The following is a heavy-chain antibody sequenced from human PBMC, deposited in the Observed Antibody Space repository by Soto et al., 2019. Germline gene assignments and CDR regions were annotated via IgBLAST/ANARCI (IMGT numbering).Heavy chain of an antibody. D-gene: IGHD3-3*01. CDR3: ATDTYYDFWSGYLYYGMDV. CDR2: FDPEDGET. CDR1: GGTFSSYT. Sequence: ASVKVSCKASGGTFSSYTISWVRQAPGKGLEWMGGFDPEDGETIYAQKFQGRVTMTEDTSTDTAYMELSSLRSEDTAVYYCATDTYYDFWSGYLYYGMDVWGQGTTVTVSS. V-gene: IGHV1-24*01. J-gene: IGHJ6*02.